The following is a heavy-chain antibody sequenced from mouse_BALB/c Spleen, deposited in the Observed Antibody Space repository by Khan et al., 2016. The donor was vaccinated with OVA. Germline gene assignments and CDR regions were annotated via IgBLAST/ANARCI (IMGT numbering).Heavy chain of an antibody. CDR2: ISYSGNT. Sequence: EVQLQESGPGLVKPSQSLSLTCTVTGYSITSDYAWNWIRQFPGNKLEWMGYISYSGNTKYNPSLKSRISITRDTSKNQFFLQLNFVTFEDTATYYCARIQGGDFDYWGKGTTLTVSS. CDR3: ARIQGGDFDY. J-gene: IGHJ2*01. V-gene: IGHV3-2*02. CDR1: GYSITSDYA. D-gene: IGHD3-2*02.